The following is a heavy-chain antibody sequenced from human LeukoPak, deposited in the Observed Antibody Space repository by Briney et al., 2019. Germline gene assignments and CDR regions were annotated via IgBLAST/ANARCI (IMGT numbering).Heavy chain of an antibody. V-gene: IGHV3-48*02. D-gene: IGHD3-10*01. CDR1: GFTFSSYS. Sequence: GGSLRLSCAASGFTFSSYSMNWVRQAPGKGLEWVSYISSTSSPIYYADSVKGRFTISRDNAKNSLYLRMNSLRDEDTAVYYCARDPGVIPSIWGQGTLVTVSS. CDR3: ARDPGVIPSI. CDR2: ISSTSSPI. J-gene: IGHJ4*02.